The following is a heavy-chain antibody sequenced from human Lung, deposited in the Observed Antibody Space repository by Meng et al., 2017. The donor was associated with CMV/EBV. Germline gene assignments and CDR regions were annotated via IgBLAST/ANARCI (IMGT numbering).Heavy chain of an antibody. V-gene: IGHV5-51*01. D-gene: IGHD4-23*01. CDR3: ARPSSNSGYYFAIDV. CDR2: IYPGDSDT. J-gene: IGHJ6*02. Sequence: KVSXKGSGYNFASYWIGWVRQMPGKGLEWMGIIYPGDSDTRYSPSFQGHVTISVDKSISTAYLQWSSLKASDTAMYYCARPSSNSGYYFAIDVWGQGXTVTVSS. CDR1: GYNFASYW.